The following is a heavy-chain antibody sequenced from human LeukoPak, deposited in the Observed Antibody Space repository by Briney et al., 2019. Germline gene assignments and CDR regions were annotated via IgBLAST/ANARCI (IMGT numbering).Heavy chain of an antibody. J-gene: IGHJ6*02. V-gene: IGHV4-31*03. Sequence: PSQTLSLTCTVSGGSISSGGYYWSWIRQHPGQGLEWIGYIYYSGSTYYNPSLKSRVTISVDTSKNQFSLKLSSVTAADTAVYYCARGGQSTMVRGARQNYYYYGMDVWGQGTTVTVSS. CDR1: GGSISSGGYY. CDR3: ARGGQSTMVRGARQNYYYYGMDV. CDR2: IYYSGST. D-gene: IGHD3-10*01.